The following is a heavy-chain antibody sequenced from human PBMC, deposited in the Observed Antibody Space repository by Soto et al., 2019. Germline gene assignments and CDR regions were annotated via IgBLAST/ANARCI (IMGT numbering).Heavy chain of an antibody. CDR2: VYYSGNT. Sequence: LFLTCTVSGGSISSSSYYWGWIRQPPGKGLEWIGNVYYSGNTYYNPSLMSRITISVDTSKNQFSLRLSSVTAADTAVYYCATLRAGPGTGWFALWSRRTPVPGSS. D-gene: IGHD3-10*01. V-gene: IGHV4-39*01. CDR1: GGSISSSSYY. CDR3: ATLRAGPGTGWFAL. J-gene: IGHJ5*02.